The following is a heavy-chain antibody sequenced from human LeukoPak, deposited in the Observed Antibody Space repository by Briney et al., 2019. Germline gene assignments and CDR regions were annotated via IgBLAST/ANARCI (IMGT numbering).Heavy chain of an antibody. V-gene: IGHV4-31*03. CDR1: GGSISSGGYY. J-gene: IGHJ4*02. Sequence: PSETLSLTCTVSGGSISSGGYYWSWIRQHPGKGLEWIGYIYYSGSTYYNPSLKGRVTISVDTSKNQFSLKLSSVTAADTAVYYCARFKWNDGTSIDYWGQGTLVTVSS. D-gene: IGHD1-20*01. CDR3: ARFKWNDGTSIDY. CDR2: IYYSGST.